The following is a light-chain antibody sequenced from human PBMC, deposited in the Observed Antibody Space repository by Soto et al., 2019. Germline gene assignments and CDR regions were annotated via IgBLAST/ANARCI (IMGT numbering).Light chain of an antibody. Sequence: IVLTQSPDTLSLSPGERATLSCRASQSVSSNLAWYQQKPGQAPRLLIYGASNRATGIPDRFSGSGSGTDFTLTISRLEPEDFAVYYCQQYGSSGTFGQGTKVDIK. CDR2: GAS. CDR3: QQYGSSGT. J-gene: IGKJ1*01. V-gene: IGKV3-20*01. CDR1: QSVSSN.